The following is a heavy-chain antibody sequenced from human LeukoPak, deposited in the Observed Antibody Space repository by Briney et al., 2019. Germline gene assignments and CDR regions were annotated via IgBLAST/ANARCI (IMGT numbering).Heavy chain of an antibody. V-gene: IGHV1-18*01. CDR3: AREGLIVATTAHHDAFDI. CDR2: ISAYNGNT. Sequence: ASVKVSCKASGYTFTSYGISWVRQAPGQGLEWMGWISAYNGNTNYAQKLQGRVTMTTDTSTSTAYMELRSLRSDDTAVYYCAREGLIVATTAHHDAFDIWGQGTMVTVSS. D-gene: IGHD5-12*01. J-gene: IGHJ3*02. CDR1: GYTFTSYG.